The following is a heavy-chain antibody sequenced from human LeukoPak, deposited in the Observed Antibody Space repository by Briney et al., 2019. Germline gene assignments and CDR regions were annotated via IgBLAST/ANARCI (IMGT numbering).Heavy chain of an antibody. Sequence: TGGSLRLSCAASGFTFSSYSMNWVRQAPGKGLEWVSYISSSSSTIYYADSVKGRFTISRDNAKNSLYLQMNSLRAEDTAVYYCARGGGLVPGSMDVWGKGTTVTVSS. V-gene: IGHV3-48*01. CDR3: ARGGGLVPGSMDV. J-gene: IGHJ6*04. D-gene: IGHD6-6*01. CDR1: GFTFSSYS. CDR2: ISSSSSTI.